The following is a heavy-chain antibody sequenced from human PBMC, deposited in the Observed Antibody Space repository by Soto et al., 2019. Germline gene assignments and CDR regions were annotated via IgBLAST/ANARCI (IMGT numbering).Heavy chain of an antibody. D-gene: IGHD2-21*02. CDR2: ISSSDKYI. V-gene: IGHV3-21*01. Sequence: PGGALRLSCVASGFTVSNFGLNWVRQAPGKGLEWVSSISSSDKYIYYADSVKGRFTISRDNAKNSLSLQMNSLRADDTAVYYCARVFCRGDCYSPLDYWGQGTLVTVSS. CDR1: GFTVSNFG. CDR3: ARVFCRGDCYSPLDY. J-gene: IGHJ4*02.